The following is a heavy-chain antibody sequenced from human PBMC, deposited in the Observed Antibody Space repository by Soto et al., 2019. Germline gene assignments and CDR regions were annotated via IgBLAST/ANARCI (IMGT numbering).Heavy chain of an antibody. CDR2: ISSSSSTI. CDR1: GFTFSSYS. J-gene: IGHJ3*02. Sequence: EVQLVESGGGLVQPGGSLRLSCAASGFTFSSYSMNWVRQAPGKGLEWFSYISSSSSTIYYADSVKGRFTISRDNAKNSLYLQMNSLRAEDTAVYYCARGLGRYFDWLGDDAFDIWGQGTMVTVSS. V-gene: IGHV3-48*01. CDR3: ARGLGRYFDWLGDDAFDI. D-gene: IGHD3-9*01.